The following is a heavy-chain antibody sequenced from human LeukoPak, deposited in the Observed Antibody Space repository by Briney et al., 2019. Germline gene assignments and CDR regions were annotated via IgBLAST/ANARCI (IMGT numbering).Heavy chain of an antibody. CDR1: GFTFINYN. Sequence: GGSLRLSCAASGFTFINYNMNWVRQAPGKGLEWVSSITSSSVYKYYADSVKGRFTISRDNAKNSLFLQMNRLRAEDTAVYYCAREMVFGEPWGQGTLVTVSS. V-gene: IGHV3-21*01. D-gene: IGHD3-10*02. CDR2: ITSSSVYK. CDR3: AREMVFGEP. J-gene: IGHJ4*02.